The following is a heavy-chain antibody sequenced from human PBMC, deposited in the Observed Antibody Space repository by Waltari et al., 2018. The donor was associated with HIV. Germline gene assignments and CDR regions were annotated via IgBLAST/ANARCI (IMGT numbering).Heavy chain of an antibody. CDR2: IRYDGSKK. D-gene: IGHD2-15*01. J-gene: IGHJ4*02. CDR3: ATNIVVAATGTFDY. Sequence: QPGGSLRLSCAASGFTFSSYGMHWVRQAPGKGLEWVTFIRYDGSKKHYADSVKGRFTISRDNSDNTLYLEMNSLRTEDTAVYYCATNIVVAATGTFDYWGQGTRVIVTA. V-gene: IGHV3-30*02. CDR1: GFTFSSYG.